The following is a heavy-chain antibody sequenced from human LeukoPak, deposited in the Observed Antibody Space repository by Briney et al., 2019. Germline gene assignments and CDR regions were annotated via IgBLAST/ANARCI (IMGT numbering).Heavy chain of an antibody. CDR1: GDSVSSNSAA. CDR2: TYYRSKWYN. V-gene: IGHV6-1*01. D-gene: IGHD3-10*01. CDR3: ARDLITMVRGVITHYYYYYMDV. Sequence: SQTLSLTCAISGDSVSSNSAAWNWIRQSPSRGLEWLGRTYYRSKWYNDYAVSVKSRITINPDTSKNQFSLQLNSVTPEDTAVYYCARDLITMVRGVITHYYYYYMDVWGKGTTVTISS. J-gene: IGHJ6*03.